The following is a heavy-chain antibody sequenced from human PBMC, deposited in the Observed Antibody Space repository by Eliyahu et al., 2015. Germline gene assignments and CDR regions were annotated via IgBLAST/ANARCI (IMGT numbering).Heavy chain of an antibody. Sequence: QVHLVXSGGGLVKAGGSLXLSCAASGFTFXXYYXAWIPPAPGKGLEWLSDISSSGNTIYIADSLRGRFTVSRDNAKNSVYLHMNSLTAEDTAVYYCARDLSIQDRPVPYFYFHGMDVWGQGTTVTVSS. V-gene: IGHV3-11*01. CDR3: ARDLSIQDRPVPYFYFHGMDV. CDR1: GFTFXXYY. CDR2: ISSSGNTI. J-gene: IGHJ6*02. D-gene: IGHD2-21*01.